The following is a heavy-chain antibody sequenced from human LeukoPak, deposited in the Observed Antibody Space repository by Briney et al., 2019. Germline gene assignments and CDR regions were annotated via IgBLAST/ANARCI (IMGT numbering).Heavy chain of an antibody. Sequence: ASVKVSCKASGYTFTSYDVNWVRQATGQGLEWMGWMNPISGDTSYAQKFQGRVTMTRDTSTSTVYMELSSLRSEDTAVYYCARDADDSSGYFEYWGQGTLVTVSS. CDR3: ARDADDSSGYFEY. D-gene: IGHD3-22*01. V-gene: IGHV1-8*01. J-gene: IGHJ4*02. CDR2: MNPISGDT. CDR1: GYTFTSYD.